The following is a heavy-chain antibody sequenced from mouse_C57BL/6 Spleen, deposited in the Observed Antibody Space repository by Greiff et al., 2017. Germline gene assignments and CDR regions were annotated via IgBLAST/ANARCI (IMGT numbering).Heavy chain of an antibody. J-gene: IGHJ2*01. Sequence: EVQVVESGPGLVKPSQSLSLTCSVTGYSITSGYYWNWIRQFPGNKLEWMGYISYDGSNNYNPSLKNRISITRDTSKNQFFLKLNSVTTEDTATYYCARDDYSPYFDYWGQGTTLTVSS. D-gene: IGHD2-12*01. CDR1: GYSITSGYY. V-gene: IGHV3-6*01. CDR2: ISYDGSN. CDR3: ARDDYSPYFDY.